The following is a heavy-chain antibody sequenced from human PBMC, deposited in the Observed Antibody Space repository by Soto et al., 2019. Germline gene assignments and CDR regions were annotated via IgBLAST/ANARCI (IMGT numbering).Heavy chain of an antibody. CDR3: ARDSSGWYSLLFAFDI. Sequence: GASVKVSCKASGGTFSSYTISWVRQAPGQGLEWMGRIIPILGIANYAQKFQGRVTITADKSTSTAYMELSSLRSEDTAVYYCARDSSGWYSLLFAFDIWGQGTMVTVSS. CDR1: GGTFSSYT. D-gene: IGHD6-19*01. J-gene: IGHJ3*02. CDR2: IIPILGIA. V-gene: IGHV1-69*04.